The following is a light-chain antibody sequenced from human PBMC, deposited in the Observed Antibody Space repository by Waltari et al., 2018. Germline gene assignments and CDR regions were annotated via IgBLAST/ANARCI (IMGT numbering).Light chain of an antibody. CDR3: HQYGTSPRWT. CDR1: QSIMRSH. Sequence: EVVLTQSPGSLSLSPGERATLSCRTSQSIMRSHLAWYQQKPGQAPRLLIYGASIRATGIPDRFSGSGSGADFTLTIDRLEPGDFAVYYCHQYGTSPRWTFGQGT. V-gene: IGKV3-20*01. CDR2: GAS. J-gene: IGKJ1*01.